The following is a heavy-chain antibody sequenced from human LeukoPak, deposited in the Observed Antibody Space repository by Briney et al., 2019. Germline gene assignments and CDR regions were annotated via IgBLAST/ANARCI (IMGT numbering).Heavy chain of an antibody. J-gene: IGHJ4*02. CDR1: GFTFRSHN. V-gene: IGHV3-23*01. Sequence: GGSLRLSWAAAGFTFRSHNINWVRQAPGKGLEWVSAISGSGGSTYYADSVKGRFTISRDNSKNTLYLQMNSLRAEDTAVYYCAKEPEMATISWGQGTLVTVSS. D-gene: IGHD5-24*01. CDR3: AKEPEMATIS. CDR2: ISGSGGST.